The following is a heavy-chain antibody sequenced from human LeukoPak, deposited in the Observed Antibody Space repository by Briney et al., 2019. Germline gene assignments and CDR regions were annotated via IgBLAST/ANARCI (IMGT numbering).Heavy chain of an antibody. D-gene: IGHD6-13*01. CDR2: ISSSGSTI. CDR3: AREVRYTSSWYVYYYFDY. CDR1: GITFSDHY. J-gene: IGHJ4*02. Sequence: GGSLRLSRAASGITFSDHYMSWIRQAPGKGLEWVAHISSSGSTIEYADSVRGRFAISRDNAKNSLYLQMITLSVEDTAVYYCAREVRYTSSWYVYYYFDYWGQGTLVTVSS. V-gene: IGHV3-11*01.